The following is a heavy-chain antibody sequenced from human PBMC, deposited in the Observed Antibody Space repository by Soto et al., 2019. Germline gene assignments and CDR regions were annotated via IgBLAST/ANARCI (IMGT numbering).Heavy chain of an antibody. CDR2: TYFNSKWYK. CDR1: GDSVSTNSAA. CDR3: TRSPDRGYFGMEV. J-gene: IGHJ6*01. D-gene: IGHD6-13*01. Sequence: QTLSLTCVISGDSVSTNSAAWNWIRQSPSRALEWLGRTYFNSKWYKDYAESVKSRIIITPDTSKNQFSLQLNSVTPEDTAVYYGTRSPDRGYFGMEVRGPGTTVSVSS. V-gene: IGHV6-1*01.